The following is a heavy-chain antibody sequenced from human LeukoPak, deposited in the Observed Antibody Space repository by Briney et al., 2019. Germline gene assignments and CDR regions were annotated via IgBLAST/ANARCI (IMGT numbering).Heavy chain of an antibody. CDR2: IKQDGSEK. V-gene: IGHV3-7*03. J-gene: IGHJ4*02. CDR1: GFTFSGYW. D-gene: IGHD6-13*01. Sequence: GGSLRLSCAASGFTFSGYWMSWVRQAPGKGLEWVANIKQDGSEKYYVDSVKGRFTISGDNAKNSVYLQMNSLRAEDTALYYCARGSGSSWYFYFDYWGQGTLVTVSS. CDR3: ARGSGSSWYFYFDY.